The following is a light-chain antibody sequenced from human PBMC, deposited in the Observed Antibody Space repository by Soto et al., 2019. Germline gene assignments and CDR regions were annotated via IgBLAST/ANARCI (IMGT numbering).Light chain of an antibody. J-gene: IGKJ4*01. CDR2: AAS. CDR1: QDIRNE. CDR3: LQHNSYPLT. V-gene: IGKV1-17*02. Sequence: IQMTQSPSFLSASVGDRVTITCRASQDIRNELGWYQQKPGKAPKCLISAASSLQGGVPSRFSGSGSGTEFTLTISNLQPEDFATYYCLQHNSYPLTCGGGTKVEIK.